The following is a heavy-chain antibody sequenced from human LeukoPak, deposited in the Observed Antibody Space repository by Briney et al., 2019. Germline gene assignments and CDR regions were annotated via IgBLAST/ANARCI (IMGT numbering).Heavy chain of an antibody. CDR2: IYTSGST. CDR1: GYSISSGYY. Sequence: KPSETLSLTCTVSGYSISSGYYWGWIRQPAGKGLEWIGRIYTSGSTNYNPSLKSRVTISVDTSKNQFSLKLSSVTAADTAVYYCARTPLGSRFGESLFDYWGQGTLVTVSS. V-gene: IGHV4-61*02. J-gene: IGHJ4*02. D-gene: IGHD3-10*01. CDR3: ARTPLGSRFGESLFDY.